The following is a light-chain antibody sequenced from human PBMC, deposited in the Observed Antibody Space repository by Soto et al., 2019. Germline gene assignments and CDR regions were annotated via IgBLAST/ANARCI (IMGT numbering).Light chain of an antibody. Sequence: DIQMTQSPSSLSASVGDRVTITCRASQGISNYLAWYQQKPGKVPQLLIYGASTLQSGVPTRFSGSGSGTDFTLTISSLQPEDVATYYCQKYNSVPPRFGPGTKVDIK. CDR1: QGISNY. CDR3: QKYNSVPPR. J-gene: IGKJ3*01. V-gene: IGKV1-27*01. CDR2: GAS.